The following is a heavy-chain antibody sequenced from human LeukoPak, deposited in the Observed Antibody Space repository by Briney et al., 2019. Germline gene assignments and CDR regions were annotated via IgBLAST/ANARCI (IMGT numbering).Heavy chain of an antibody. J-gene: IGHJ4*02. V-gene: IGHV1-8*01. D-gene: IGHD2-2*01. CDR2: MNPNSGNT. CDR1: GYTFSTYD. CDR3: ARAIRNQLLSDH. Sequence: GASVKVSCKASGYTFSTYDVIWVRQATRQGLEWMGLMNPNSGNTGYALKFRGRVTMTGDTSISTAYMELSSLISEDTTVYYCARAIRNQLLSDHWGPGTLVTVSS.